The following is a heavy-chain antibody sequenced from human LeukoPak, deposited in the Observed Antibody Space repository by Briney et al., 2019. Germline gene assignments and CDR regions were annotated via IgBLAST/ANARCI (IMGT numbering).Heavy chain of an antibody. D-gene: IGHD3-22*01. CDR3: ARAMLYGYYDSSGYSSHYYYYGMDV. CDR2: IYYDGSNK. CDR1: GFTFRNYG. J-gene: IGHJ6*02. Sequence: GGSLRLSCAASGFTFRNYGMHWVRQAPGKGLEWVAVIYYDGSNKYYADSVKGRFTISRDNSKNTLYLQMNSLRAEDTAVYYCARAMLYGYYDSSGYSSHYYYYGMDVWGQGTTVTVSS. V-gene: IGHV3-30*03.